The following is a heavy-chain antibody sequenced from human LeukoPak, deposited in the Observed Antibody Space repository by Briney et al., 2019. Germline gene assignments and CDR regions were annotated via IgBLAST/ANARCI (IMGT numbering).Heavy chain of an antibody. CDR3: AELGITMIGGV. J-gene: IGHJ6*04. CDR1: GFPFSSHG. D-gene: IGHD3-10*02. Sequence: GGPLRLSCAGSGFPFSSHGMNWVRQAPGKGLEWVSYISSSGSTIYYADSVKGRFTISRDNAKNSLYLQMNSLRAEDTAVYYCAELGITMIGGVWGKGTTVTISS. CDR2: ISSSGSTI. V-gene: IGHV3-48*04.